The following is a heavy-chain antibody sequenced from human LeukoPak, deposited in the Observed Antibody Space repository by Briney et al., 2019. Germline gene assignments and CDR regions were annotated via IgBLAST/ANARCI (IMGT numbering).Heavy chain of an antibody. CDR3: ARAGYSSSWYAQFPFSFDY. V-gene: IGHV4-39*07. CDR1: GGSISISTYY. Sequence: SETLSLTCTVSGGSISISTYYWGWVRQPPGKGLEWIGSIYSSGTTYYNPSLKSQFTISLDTSKNQFSLKLSSVTAADTAVYYCARAGYSSSWYAQFPFSFDYWGQGTLVTVSS. CDR2: IYSSGTT. J-gene: IGHJ4*02. D-gene: IGHD6-13*01.